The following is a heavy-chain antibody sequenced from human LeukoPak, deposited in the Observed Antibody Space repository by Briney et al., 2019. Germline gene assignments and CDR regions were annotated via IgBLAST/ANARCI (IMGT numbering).Heavy chain of an antibody. CDR1: GFTFSSYW. Sequence: PGGSLRLSCAASGFTFSSYWMSWVRQAPGKGLEWVANIKQDGSEKYYVNSVKGRFTISRDNAKNSLYLQMNSLRAEDTAVYYCARARRVIRQDIVVVPAAGYFDYWGQGTLVTVSS. CDR2: IKQDGSEK. V-gene: IGHV3-7*01. D-gene: IGHD2-2*01. CDR3: ARARRVIRQDIVVVPAAGYFDY. J-gene: IGHJ4*02.